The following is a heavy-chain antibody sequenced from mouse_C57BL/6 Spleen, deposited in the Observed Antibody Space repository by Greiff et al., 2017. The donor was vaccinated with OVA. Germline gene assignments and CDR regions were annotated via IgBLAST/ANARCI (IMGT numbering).Heavy chain of an antibody. J-gene: IGHJ2*01. D-gene: IGHD2-10*01. CDR2: ISYDGSN. V-gene: IGHV3-6*01. CDR3: ARGGSYSQDY. CDR1: GYSITSGYY. Sequence: DVQLQESGPGLVKPSQSLSLTCSVTGYSITSGYYWNWIRQFPGNKLEWMGYISYDGSNNYNPSLKNRISITRDTSKNQFFLKLNSVTTEDTATYYCARGGSYSQDYWGQGTTLTVSS.